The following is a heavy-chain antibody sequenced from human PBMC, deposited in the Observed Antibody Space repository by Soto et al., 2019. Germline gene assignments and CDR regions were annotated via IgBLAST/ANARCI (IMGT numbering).Heavy chain of an antibody. CDR2: INPSGGST. J-gene: IGHJ6*02. Sequence: ASVKVSSKASGYTFTSYYMHWVRQAPGQGLEWMGIINPSGGSTSYAQKFQGRVTMTRDTSTSTVYMELSSLRSEDTAVYYCARDLGLEQQSYYYYYYGMDVWGQGTTVTVSS. D-gene: IGHD6-13*01. CDR1: GYTFTSYY. V-gene: IGHV1-46*01. CDR3: ARDLGLEQQSYYYYYYGMDV.